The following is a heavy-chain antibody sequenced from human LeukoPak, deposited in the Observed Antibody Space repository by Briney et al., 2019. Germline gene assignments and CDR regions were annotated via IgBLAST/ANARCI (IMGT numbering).Heavy chain of an antibody. CDR1: GYTFIGYD. V-gene: IGHV1-8*01. J-gene: IGHJ4*02. D-gene: IGHD6-13*01. Sequence: ASVKVPCKTSGYTFIGYDINWVRQAPGQGLEWMGWMKSNSGDTHFAQKFQGRLTMTRNTSISTAFMELSSLRAEDTAVYYCARGEYSSSWYPFDYWGQGSLVTVSS. CDR3: ARGEYSSSWYPFDY. CDR2: MKSNSGDT.